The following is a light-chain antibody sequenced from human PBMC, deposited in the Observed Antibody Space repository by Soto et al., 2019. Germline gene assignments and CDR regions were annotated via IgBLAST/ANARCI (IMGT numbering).Light chain of an antibody. CDR3: QSYDSSLSVGV. CDR2: GNS. V-gene: IGLV1-40*01. Sequence: QSVLTQPPSVSGAPGQRVTISCTGSSSNLGAGYDVQWYQQLPGTAPKLLIYGNSNRPSGVPDRFSGSKSGTSASLAITGLQAEDEADYYCQSYDSSLSVGVFGGGTKVTVL. CDR1: SSNLGAGYD. J-gene: IGLJ2*01.